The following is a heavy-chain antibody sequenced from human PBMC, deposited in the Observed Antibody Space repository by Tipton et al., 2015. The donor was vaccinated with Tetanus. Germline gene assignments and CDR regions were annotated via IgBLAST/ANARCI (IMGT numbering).Heavy chain of an antibody. J-gene: IGHJ4*02. D-gene: IGHD1-14*01. V-gene: IGHV3-33*01. CDR1: GFALSGHA. CDR3: ASGGAADRCRSLVNQYYFQY. Sequence: SLRLSCAASGFALSGHAMNWVRQAPGKGLEWVAIVWYDGGNKYYAESVKGRFTISKDNVRNTLSLQMNSLTVEDTAVYYCASGGAADRCRSLVNQYYFQYWGQGALV. CDR2: VWYDGGNK.